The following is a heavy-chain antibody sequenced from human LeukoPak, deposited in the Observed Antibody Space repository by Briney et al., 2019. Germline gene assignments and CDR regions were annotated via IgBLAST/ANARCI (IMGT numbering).Heavy chain of an antibody. V-gene: IGHV4-31*03. J-gene: IGHJ4*02. CDR1: GGSISSGGYY. Sequence: SETLSLTCTVSGGSISSGGYYWSWIRQHPGKGLEWIGYIYYSGSTYYNPSLKSRVTISVDTSKNQFSLKLSSVIAADTAVYYCAFVRYFDWLLNWGQGTLVTVSS. CDR2: IYYSGST. D-gene: IGHD3-9*01. CDR3: AFVRYFDWLLN.